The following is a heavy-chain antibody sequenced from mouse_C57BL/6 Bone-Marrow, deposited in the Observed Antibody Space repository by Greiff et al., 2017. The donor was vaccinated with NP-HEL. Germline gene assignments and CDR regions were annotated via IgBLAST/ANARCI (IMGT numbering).Heavy chain of an antibody. CDR2: IDPSASYS. CDR1: GYTFTSYW. Sequence: QVQLQQPGAELVKPGASVKLSCKASGYTFTSYWMQWVKQRPGQGLEWIGEIDPSASYSNYNQKFKGKATLTVDTSSSTADMQLSSLASDDSAVDYCESGGWLLSYAIDYWGQGTSVTVSS. V-gene: IGHV1-50*01. CDR3: ESGGWLLSYAIDY. D-gene: IGHD2-3*01. J-gene: IGHJ4*01.